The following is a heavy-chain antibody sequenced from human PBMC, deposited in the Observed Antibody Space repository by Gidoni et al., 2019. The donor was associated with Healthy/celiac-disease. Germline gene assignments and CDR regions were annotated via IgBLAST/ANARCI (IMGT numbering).Heavy chain of an antibody. Sequence: EVQLVESGGGLVQPGRSLRLSCAASGFTFDDYAMHWVRQAPGKGLEWVSGISWNSGSIGYADSVKGRFTISRDNAKNSLYLQMNSLRAEDTALYYCAKDVAARPWGDFDYWGQGTLVTVSS. J-gene: IGHJ4*02. V-gene: IGHV3-9*01. D-gene: IGHD6-6*01. CDR3: AKDVAARPWGDFDY. CDR1: GFTFDDYA. CDR2: ISWNSGSI.